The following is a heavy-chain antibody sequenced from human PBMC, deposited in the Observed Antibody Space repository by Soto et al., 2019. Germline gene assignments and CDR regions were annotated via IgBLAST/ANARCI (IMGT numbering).Heavy chain of an antibody. J-gene: IGHJ4*02. Sequence: GGSLRLSCAASGFTSSNYWMHWVRQAPGKGLVWVSRIKSDGSSTSYADSVKGRFTISRDNSKNTLYLQMNSLRAEDTAVYYCAKGRYYDGTLDYWGQGTLVTVSS. D-gene: IGHD3-22*01. CDR2: IKSDGSST. CDR1: GFTSSNYW. V-gene: IGHV3-74*01. CDR3: AKGRYYDGTLDY.